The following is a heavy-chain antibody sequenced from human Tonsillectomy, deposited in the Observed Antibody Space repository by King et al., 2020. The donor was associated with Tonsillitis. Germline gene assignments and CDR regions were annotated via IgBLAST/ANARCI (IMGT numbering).Heavy chain of an antibody. D-gene: IGHD1-26*01. CDR3: ASQGPIVGADDAFDM. CDR1: GFTFHDYG. J-gene: IGHJ3*02. Sequence: LVQSGGGVVRPGGSLRLSCAASGFTFHDYGMSWVRQVPGKGLEWVSGVNWNRGSTGYADSVKGRFTISRDNAKNSLYLQMNSLRAEDTALYYCASQGPIVGADDAFDMWGQGTVVTVSS. CDR2: VNWNRGST. V-gene: IGHV3-20*04.